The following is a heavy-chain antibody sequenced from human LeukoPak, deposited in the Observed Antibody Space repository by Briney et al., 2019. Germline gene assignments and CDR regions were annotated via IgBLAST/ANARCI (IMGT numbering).Heavy chain of an antibody. D-gene: IGHD4-17*01. CDR2: TYYRSKWYN. V-gene: IGHV6-1*01. CDR1: GDSVSSNSAA. CDR3: ARDSPLTTVTTFPYWYFDL. J-gene: IGHJ2*01. Sequence: SQTLSLTCAISGDSVSSNSAAWNSIRQSPSRGLEWLGRTYYRSKWYNDYAVSVKSRITINPDTSKNQFSLQLNSVTPEDTAVYYCARDSPLTTVTTFPYWYFDLWGRGTLVTVSS.